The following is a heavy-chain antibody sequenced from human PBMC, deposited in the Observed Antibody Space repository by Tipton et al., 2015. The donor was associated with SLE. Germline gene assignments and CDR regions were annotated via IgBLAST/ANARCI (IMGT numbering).Heavy chain of an antibody. CDR1: GYSISSGYY. CDR2: IYRSGST. V-gene: IGHV4-38-2*01. CDR3: ARVEYYEHAFDI. D-gene: IGHD3-22*01. Sequence: TLSITCAVSGYSISSGYYWGWIRQPPGKGLEWIGNIYRSGSTYYNPSLKSRVTISVDTSKNHFSLKLSSVTAADTAVYYCARVEYYEHAFDIWGQGTMVTVSS. J-gene: IGHJ3*02.